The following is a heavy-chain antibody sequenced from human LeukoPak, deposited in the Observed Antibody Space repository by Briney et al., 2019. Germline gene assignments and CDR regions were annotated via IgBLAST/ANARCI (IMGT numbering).Heavy chain of an antibody. CDR1: GYTFTSYG. D-gene: IGHD2-2*01. CDR3: ARSRGIVVVPAASPSYNWFDP. J-gene: IGHJ5*02. Sequence: ASVKVSCKASGYTFTSYGISWVRQAPGQGLEWMGWISAYNGNTNYAQKLQGRVTMTTDTSTSTAYMELRSLRSDDTAVYYCARSRGIVVVPAASPSYNWFDPWGQGTLATVSS. CDR2: ISAYNGNT. V-gene: IGHV1-18*01.